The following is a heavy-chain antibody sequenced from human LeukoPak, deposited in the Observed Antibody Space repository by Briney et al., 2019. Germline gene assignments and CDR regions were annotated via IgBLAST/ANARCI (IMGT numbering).Heavy chain of an antibody. V-gene: IGHV3-21*01. CDR2: ISSSGSYI. J-gene: IGHJ3*02. Sequence: RGSLRLSCAASGFTFSFYNMNWVRQAPGKGLEWVSSISSSGSYIHYADSVKGRFTISRDNAKDSLYLQMNSLRAEDTAMYYCVSQAIVVTSAAFDIWGQGTVVTVSS. CDR1: GFTFSFYN. CDR3: VSQAIVVTSAAFDI. D-gene: IGHD3-22*01.